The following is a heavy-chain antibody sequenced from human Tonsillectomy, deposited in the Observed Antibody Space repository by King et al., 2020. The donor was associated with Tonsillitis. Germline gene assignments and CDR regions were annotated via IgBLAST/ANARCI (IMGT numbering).Heavy chain of an antibody. CDR1: GGSISSGGYY. Sequence: VQLQESGPGLEKPSQTLSLTCTVSGGSISSGGYYWSWIRQHPGKGLEWIGYIYYSGSTYYNPSLKSRVTISVDTSKNQFSLKLSSVTAADTAVYYCASFEDYVWGSYRSKTDAFDIWGQGTMVTVSS. D-gene: IGHD3-16*02. V-gene: IGHV4-31*03. CDR3: ASFEDYVWGSYRSKTDAFDI. CDR2: IYYSGST. J-gene: IGHJ3*02.